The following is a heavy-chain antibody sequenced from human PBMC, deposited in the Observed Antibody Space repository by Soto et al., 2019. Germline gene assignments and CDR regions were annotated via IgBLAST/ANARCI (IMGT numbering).Heavy chain of an antibody. CDR3: ARHYSSGSRNWFDP. CDR1: GGSINSSSYF. Sequence: TVSLTCSVSGGSINSSSYFWGWVRQPPGKGLEWIGSIYYSGSTYYNPSLRSRVTISVDTSKNQFSLKLSSVTAADTAVFYCARHYSSGSRNWFDPWGQGTLVTVSS. CDR2: IYYSGST. V-gene: IGHV4-39*01. D-gene: IGHD6-19*01. J-gene: IGHJ5*02.